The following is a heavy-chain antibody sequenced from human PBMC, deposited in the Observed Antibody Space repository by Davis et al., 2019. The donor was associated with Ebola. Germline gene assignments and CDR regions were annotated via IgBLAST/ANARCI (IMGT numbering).Heavy chain of an antibody. Sequence: GESLKISCKGSGYSFTTYWIAWVRQTPAKGLEWMGIIYPGDSDTRYSPSFEGQVTISVDRSISTAYLQWSSLKASDTAMYYCARFLEWKADYWGQGTLVTVSS. CDR1: GYSFTTYW. CDR2: IYPGDSDT. D-gene: IGHD3-3*01. J-gene: IGHJ4*02. CDR3: ARFLEWKADY. V-gene: IGHV5-51*01.